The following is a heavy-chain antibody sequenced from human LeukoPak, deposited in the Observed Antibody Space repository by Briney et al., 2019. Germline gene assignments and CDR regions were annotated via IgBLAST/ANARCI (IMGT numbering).Heavy chain of an antibody. V-gene: IGHV1-69*13. D-gene: IGHD5-18*01. CDR2: IIVIFGTP. CDR1: GGTFSSYS. J-gene: IGHJ5*01. CDR3: AGDVDSSMVTNWFDS. Sequence: SVKVSCKASGGTFSSYSFSWVRQAPGQGLEWLGGIIVIFGTPDYPQKFHGRVTITADESMSTVYMELSSLRSEDTAMYYCAGDVDSSMVTNWFDSWGQGTLVTVSS.